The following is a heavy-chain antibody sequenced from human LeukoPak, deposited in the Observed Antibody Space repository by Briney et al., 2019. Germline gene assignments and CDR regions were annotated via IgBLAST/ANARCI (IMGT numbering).Heavy chain of an antibody. CDR2: IYYSGST. V-gene: IGHV4-39*07. Sequence: SETLSLTCTVSGGSISSSSYYWGWIRQPPGKGLEWIGSIYYSGSTYYNPSLKSRVTISVDTSKNQFSLKLSSVTAADTAVYYCARGTTSMVRGVILFDYWGQGTLVTVSS. D-gene: IGHD3-10*01. CDR1: GGSISSSSYY. CDR3: ARGTTSMVRGVILFDY. J-gene: IGHJ4*02.